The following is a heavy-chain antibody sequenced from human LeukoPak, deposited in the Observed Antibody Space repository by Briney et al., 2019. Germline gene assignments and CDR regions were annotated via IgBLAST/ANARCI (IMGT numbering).Heavy chain of an antibody. D-gene: IGHD2-15*01. V-gene: IGHV3-7*01. CDR2: IKQDGSEK. Sequence: GGSLRLSCAASGFTFSSYWMSWVRQAPGKGLEWVANIKQDGSEKYYVDSVKGRFTISRDNAKNSLYLQMNSLRAEDTAVYYCARGGNEVAATPSIGYYYYYMDVWGKGTTVTVSS. J-gene: IGHJ6*03. CDR3: ARGGNEVAATPSIGYYYYYMDV. CDR1: GFTFSSYW.